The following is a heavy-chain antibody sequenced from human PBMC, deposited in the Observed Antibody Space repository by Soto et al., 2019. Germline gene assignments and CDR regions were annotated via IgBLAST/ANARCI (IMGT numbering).Heavy chain of an antibody. Sequence: QAHLVQSGPEVKKPGASVKVSCKGSGYIFTSYGIAWVRQAPGQGLEWMGWISAHNGNTEYAQKFQGRVTVTRDTSTSTAYLELRSLRSDDTGLYYCARGRYGDYWGQGARVTVSS. CDR1: GYIFTSYG. D-gene: IGHD4-17*01. V-gene: IGHV1-18*01. J-gene: IGHJ4*02. CDR2: ISAHNGNT. CDR3: ARGRYGDY.